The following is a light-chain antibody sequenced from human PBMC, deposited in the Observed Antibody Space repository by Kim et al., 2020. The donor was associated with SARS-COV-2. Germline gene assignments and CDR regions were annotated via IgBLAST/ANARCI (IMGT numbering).Light chain of an antibody. CDR2: DKN. CDR1: SLRKYP. Sequence: ALGQTVRITCLGDSLRKYPASWYQQKPGQAPILVMHDKNNVQPSGVPDRFSGSNSGNTAFLTITGAQVEDEAAYYCGSRDNNGPGVFGGGTKLTVL. CDR3: GSRDNNGPGV. J-gene: IGLJ3*02. V-gene: IGLV3-19*01.